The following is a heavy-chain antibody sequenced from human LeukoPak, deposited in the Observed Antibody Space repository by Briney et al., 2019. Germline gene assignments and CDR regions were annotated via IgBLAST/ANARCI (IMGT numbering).Heavy chain of an antibody. V-gene: IGHV5-51*01. J-gene: IGHJ4*02. CDR1: GYSFTSYW. CDR2: IYPGDSDT. CDR3: ARRNTDFDY. D-gene: IGHD1/OR15-1a*01. Sequence: GESLKISCKGSGYSFTSYWIGWVRQMPGKGLEWMGIIYPGDSDTRYSPSFEGQVSFSADKPISTAYLQWSSLKASDTAMYYCARRNTDFDYWGQGTLVTVSS.